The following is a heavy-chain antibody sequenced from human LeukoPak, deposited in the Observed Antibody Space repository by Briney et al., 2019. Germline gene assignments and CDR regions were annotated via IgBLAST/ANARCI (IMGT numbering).Heavy chain of an antibody. CDR2: IYTSGST. D-gene: IGHD3-10*01. Sequence: SQTLSLTCTVSGGSISSGSYYWSWIRQPAGKGLEWIGRIYTSGSTNYNPSLKSRVTISVDTSKNRFSLKLSSVTAADTAVYYCAGNYYGSGSYYSEDRYWGQGTLVTVSS. CDR3: AGNYYGSGSYYSEDRY. J-gene: IGHJ4*02. V-gene: IGHV4-61*02. CDR1: GGSISSGSYY.